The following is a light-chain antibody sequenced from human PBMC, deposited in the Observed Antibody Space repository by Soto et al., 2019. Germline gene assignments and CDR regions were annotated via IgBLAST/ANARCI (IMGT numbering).Light chain of an antibody. CDR2: GAS. CDR3: QQRSNWPPLT. J-gene: IGKJ4*01. Sequence: EIVLTQSPATLSLSPGERATLSCRASQSVSTYLAWYQQKPGQAPRLLIYGASNRATGIPARFSGSGSGTEFILTISSLEPEDFAVYYCQQRSNWPPLTFGGGTRVEMK. V-gene: IGKV3-11*01. CDR1: QSVSTY.